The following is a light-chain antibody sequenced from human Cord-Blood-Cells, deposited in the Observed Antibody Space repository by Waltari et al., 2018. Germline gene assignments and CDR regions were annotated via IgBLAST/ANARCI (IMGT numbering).Light chain of an antibody. CDR3: QQRSNWPPT. V-gene: IGKV3-11*01. J-gene: IGKJ4*01. CDR1: QSVSSY. CDR2: DAS. Sequence: EIVLTQSPATLSLSPGESATLSCRASQSVSSYLAWYQQKPGQAHRLLIYDASNRATGIPARFSGSGSGTDFTLTISSLEPEDFAVYYCQQRSNWPPTFGGGTKVEIK.